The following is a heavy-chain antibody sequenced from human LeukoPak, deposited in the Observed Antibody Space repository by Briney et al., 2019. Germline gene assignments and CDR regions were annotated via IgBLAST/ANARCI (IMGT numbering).Heavy chain of an antibody. CDR2: INSDGSST. CDR3: VKVRGRARVGYFDY. D-gene: IGHD1-26*01. J-gene: IGHJ4*02. Sequence: PGGSLRLSCVASGFTFSSYAMNWVRQAPGEGLEWVSRINSDGSSTSYAESVKGRFSISRDNAKNTLYLQMNSLRVEDAAIYYCVKVRGRARVGYFDYWGQGTLVTVSS. V-gene: IGHV3-74*01. CDR1: GFTFSSYA.